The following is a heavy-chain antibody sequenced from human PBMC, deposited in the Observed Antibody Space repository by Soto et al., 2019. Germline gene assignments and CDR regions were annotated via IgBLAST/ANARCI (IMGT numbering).Heavy chain of an antibody. D-gene: IGHD3-10*01. CDR2: ISGSGGST. CDR3: AKVTLYYGSGSYSDY. V-gene: IGHV3-23*01. J-gene: IGHJ4*02. Sequence: PGGSLRLSCAASGVTFSSYAMSWVRQAPGKGLEWVSAISGSGGSTYYADSVKGRFTISRDNSKNTLYLQMNSLRAEDTAVYYCAKVTLYYGSGSYSDYWGQGTLVTVSS. CDR1: GVTFSSYA.